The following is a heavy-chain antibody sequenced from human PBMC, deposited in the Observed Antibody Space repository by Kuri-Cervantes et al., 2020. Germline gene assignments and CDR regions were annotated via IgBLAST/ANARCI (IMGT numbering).Heavy chain of an antibody. Sequence: GESLKISCAASGFTFSSYWMSWVRQAPGKGLEWVANIKQDGSEKYYVDSVKGRFTTSRDNAKNSLYLQMNSLRAEDTAVYYCARDLRYCSSTSCFAFYGMDVWGQGTTVTVSS. CDR2: IKQDGSEK. D-gene: IGHD2-2*01. CDR1: GFTFSSYW. V-gene: IGHV3-7*01. J-gene: IGHJ6*02. CDR3: ARDLRYCSSTSCFAFYGMDV.